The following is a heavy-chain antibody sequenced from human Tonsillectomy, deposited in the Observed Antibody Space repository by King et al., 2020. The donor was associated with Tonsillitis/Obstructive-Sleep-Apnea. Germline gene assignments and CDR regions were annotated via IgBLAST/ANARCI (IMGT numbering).Heavy chain of an antibody. CDR2: IHYTGST. D-gene: IGHD6-6*01. CDR1: GGSISSTTYF. J-gene: IGHJ4*02. CDR3: AREGEYSSTNYSGY. Sequence: QLQESGPGLVKPSETLSLTCIVSGGSISSTTYFWGWIRQPPGKGLEWIGSIHYTGSTYYNPSLKSRVTISVDTSKNQFSLKLSSVTAADTAVYYCAREGEYSSTNYSGYWGQGTLVTVSS. V-gene: IGHV4-39*02.